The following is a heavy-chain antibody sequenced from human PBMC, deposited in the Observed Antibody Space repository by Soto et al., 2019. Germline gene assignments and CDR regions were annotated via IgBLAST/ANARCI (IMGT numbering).Heavy chain of an antibody. V-gene: IGHV3-15*07. D-gene: IGHD6-19*01. Sequence: EVQLVESGGGFVKPGGSLRLSCAASGFIFSDTWMNWVRQAPNKGLEWVARIKHKRDGATTHYAAPVTGRFIISRDESRAAVFLQMNSLKTEETAVYYCTADTASSSAWANDYWCVGALVTVSS. CDR3: TADTASSSAWANDY. CDR1: GFIFSDTW. J-gene: IGHJ4*02. CDR2: IKHKRDGATT.